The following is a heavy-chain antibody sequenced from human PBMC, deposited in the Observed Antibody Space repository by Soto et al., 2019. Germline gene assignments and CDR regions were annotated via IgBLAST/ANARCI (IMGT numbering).Heavy chain of an antibody. CDR2: ISSSSITI. Sequence: GGSLRLLCAASGNNLNNYNINWVPPAPGKWLEWVSYISSSSITIYYADSVKGRFTISRDNAKNSLYLQMNSLRAEDTALYYCAKDTVQLEGGFDYWGQGTLVTVPQ. CDR1: GNNLNNYN. D-gene: IGHD1-1*01. CDR3: AKDTVQLEGGFDY. V-gene: IGHV3-48*04. J-gene: IGHJ4*02.